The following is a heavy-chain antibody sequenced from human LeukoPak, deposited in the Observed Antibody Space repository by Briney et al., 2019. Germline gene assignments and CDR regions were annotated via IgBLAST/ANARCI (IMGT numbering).Heavy chain of an antibody. CDR2: FSGSGGST. V-gene: IGHV3-23*01. J-gene: IGHJ5*02. D-gene: IGHD3-3*01. CDR1: GWTFSDHA. Sequence: EAFMILCYASSGWTFSDHAMCWLRKTPGRGLALVSIFSGSGGSTYYANFVKGRSTISRDNSKNTVDLVMDGLRAEDTGVYYCVQGGQNFDFWRFANWGQGTLVTVSS. CDR3: VQGGQNFDFWRFAN.